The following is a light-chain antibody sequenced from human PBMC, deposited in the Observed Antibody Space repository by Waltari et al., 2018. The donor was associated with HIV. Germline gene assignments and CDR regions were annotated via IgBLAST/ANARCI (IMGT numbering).Light chain of an antibody. CDR1: SSDIGSYNL. Sequence: QSALTQPASVSGSPGQSITISCTGTSSDIGSYNLVSWYQQHPGKAPKLMICAGSKRPSGVSNRFSGSKSGNTASLTISGLQAEDEADYYCYSYAGSRTGYVFGTGTKVTVL. CDR2: AGS. J-gene: IGLJ1*01. CDR3: YSYAGSRTGYV. V-gene: IGLV2-23*01.